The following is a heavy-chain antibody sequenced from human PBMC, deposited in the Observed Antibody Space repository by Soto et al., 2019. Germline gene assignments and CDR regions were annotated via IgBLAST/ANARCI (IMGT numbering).Heavy chain of an antibody. CDR2: ISSSSDYI. Sequence: GGSLRLSCAASGFTFNIYSINWVRQAPGKGLEWVSSISSSSDYIYYADSVKGRFTISRDNAKNSLFLQMNSLRAEDTAIYYCARDDRTTGTIDYWGQGTLVTVSS. V-gene: IGHV3-21*01. J-gene: IGHJ4*02. CDR3: ARDDRTTGTIDY. D-gene: IGHD4-4*01. CDR1: GFTFNIYS.